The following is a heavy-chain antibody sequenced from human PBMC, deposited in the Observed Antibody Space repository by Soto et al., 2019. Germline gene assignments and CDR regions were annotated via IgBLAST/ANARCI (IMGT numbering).Heavy chain of an antibody. CDR3: AKDRYGSGSHFDY. Sequence: QSGGSLRLSCAASGITFSSYGMHWVRQAPGKGLEWVAVISYDGSNKYYADSVKGRFTISRDNSKNTLYLQMNSLRAEDTAVYYCAKDRYGSGSHFDYWGQGTLVTVSS. V-gene: IGHV3-30*18. D-gene: IGHD3-10*01. CDR1: GITFSSYG. CDR2: ISYDGSNK. J-gene: IGHJ4*02.